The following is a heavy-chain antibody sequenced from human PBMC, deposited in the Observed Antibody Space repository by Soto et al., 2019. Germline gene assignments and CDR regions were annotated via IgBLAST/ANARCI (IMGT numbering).Heavy chain of an antibody. CDR1: GGTFSSYT. CDR2: IIPILGIA. J-gene: IGHJ5*02. V-gene: IGHV1-69*04. Sequence: VASVKVSCKASGGTFSSYTISWVRQAPGQGLEWMGRIIPILGIANYAQKFQGRVTITADKSTSTAYMELSSLRSEDTAVYYCARDNTIFGVVLPWFDPWGQGTLVTVSS. D-gene: IGHD3-3*01. CDR3: ARDNTIFGVVLPWFDP.